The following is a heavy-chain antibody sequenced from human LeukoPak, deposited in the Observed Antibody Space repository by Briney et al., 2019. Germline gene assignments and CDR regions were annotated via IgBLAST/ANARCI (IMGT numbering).Heavy chain of an antibody. Sequence: GGSLRLSCAASGFTFSSYAMSWVCQAPGKGLEWVSAISNSGGATFYADSVKGRFTISRDNSKNTLYLQLNSLRAEDTALYYCAKISDYSSNFDYWGQGTLVTVSS. V-gene: IGHV3-23*01. CDR1: GFTFSSYA. D-gene: IGHD5/OR15-5a*01. CDR2: ISNSGGAT. J-gene: IGHJ4*02. CDR3: AKISDYSSNFDY.